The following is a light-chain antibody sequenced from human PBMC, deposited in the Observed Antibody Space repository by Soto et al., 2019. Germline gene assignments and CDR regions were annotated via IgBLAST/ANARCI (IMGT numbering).Light chain of an antibody. CDR2: ESS. V-gene: IGKV1-13*02. Sequence: AIQLTQSPSSLSASVGERVTITCRASQGISTLLAWYQQKPGKAPKVLIYESSLLQSGVPSRFSGSGSGTDFTLTISCLQPEDFATYYCQQFKSCPITFGQGTRLEIK. CDR1: QGISTL. CDR3: QQFKSCPIT. J-gene: IGKJ5*01.